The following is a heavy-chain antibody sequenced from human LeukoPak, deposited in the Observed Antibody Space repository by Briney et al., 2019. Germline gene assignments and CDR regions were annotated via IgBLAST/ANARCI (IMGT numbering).Heavy chain of an antibody. Sequence: GASVKVSCNTSGYTFTDYYTHWVRQAPGQGLEWMGWINPNSGGTNYAQKFQGRVTMTRDTSISTAYMELSRLRSDDTAVYYCARDLNGSDDTFDMWGQGTMVTVSS. CDR1: GYTFTDYY. CDR3: ARDLNGSDDTFDM. V-gene: IGHV1-2*02. J-gene: IGHJ3*02. CDR2: INPNSGGT. D-gene: IGHD1-26*01.